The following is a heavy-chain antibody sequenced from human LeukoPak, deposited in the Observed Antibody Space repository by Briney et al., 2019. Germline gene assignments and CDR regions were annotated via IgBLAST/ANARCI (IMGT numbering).Heavy chain of an antibody. CDR1: GYTFTGYY. Sequence: ASVKVSCKASGYTFTGYYMHWVRQAPGQGLEWMGWINPNSGGTNYAQKFQGRVTMTRDTSIRTAYMELSRLRSDDTAVYYCARDRRYCSSTSCHQPFDPWGQGTLVTVSS. J-gene: IGHJ5*02. CDR3: ARDRRYCSSTSCHQPFDP. V-gene: IGHV1-2*02. D-gene: IGHD2-2*01. CDR2: INPNSGGT.